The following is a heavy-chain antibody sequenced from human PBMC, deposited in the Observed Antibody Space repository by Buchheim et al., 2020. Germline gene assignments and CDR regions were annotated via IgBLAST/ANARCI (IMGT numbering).Heavy chain of an antibody. V-gene: IGHV3-23*01. D-gene: IGHD3-9*01. CDR2: ISDSGGST. CDR1: GFTFSNYA. Sequence: EVQLLESGGGLVQPGGSLRLSCAASGFTFSNYAMTWVRQAPGKGLEWVSGISDSGGSTYYADSVKGRFTISRDNSKNKMYLQMNSLRGEDTALYYCAKVGYDILTGVDYWGQGTL. J-gene: IGHJ4*02. CDR3: AKVGYDILTGVDY.